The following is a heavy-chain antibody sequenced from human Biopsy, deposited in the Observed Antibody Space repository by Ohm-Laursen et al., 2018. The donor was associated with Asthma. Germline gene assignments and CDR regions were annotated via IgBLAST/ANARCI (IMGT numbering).Heavy chain of an antibody. D-gene: IGHD3-22*01. CDR2: MYHSGSP. Sequence: TLSLTCTVSGGSITSSSYYWGWIRQPTGKGMEWIGSMYHSGSPYYHPSLKSRATISVDTSKNQLSLKMSSVTAADTAVYFCVRHQYSSSWSTFDYWGQGALVTVSS. CDR1: GGSITSSSYY. V-gene: IGHV4-39*01. CDR3: VRHQYSSSWSTFDY. J-gene: IGHJ4*02.